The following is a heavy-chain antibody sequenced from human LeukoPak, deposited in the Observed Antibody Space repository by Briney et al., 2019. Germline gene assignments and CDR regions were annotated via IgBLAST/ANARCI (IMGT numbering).Heavy chain of an antibody. CDR3: VKDLTGTWSFDY. J-gene: IGHJ4*02. D-gene: IGHD3-9*01. CDR2: IGPNGAST. Sequence: GGSLRLSCSPSGFTFSNHFMHWVRQAPGKGLEYVSSIGPNGASTLYADSVKGRFTISRDNSKNALYLQLTSLRLEDTALYYCVKDLTGTWSFDYWGQGTLVTVSS. V-gene: IGHV3-64D*06. CDR1: GFTFSNHF.